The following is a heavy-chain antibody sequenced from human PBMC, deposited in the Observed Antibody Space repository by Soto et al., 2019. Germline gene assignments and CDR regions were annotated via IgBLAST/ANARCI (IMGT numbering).Heavy chain of an antibody. J-gene: IGHJ6*02. CDR2: INHSGGT. V-gene: IGHV4-34*01. CDR3: ARGYYQGGSSWFYYYYGMDV. CDR1: EGISSPHC. Sequence: SQTLSPRSPAYEGISSPHCSRGRRHLPGKGLEWIGEINHSGGTSYNPSLKSRVTISVDTSKSQFSLKLTSVNAADRAVYYCARGYYQGGSSWFYYYYGMDVWGQGTTVT. D-gene: IGHD6-13*01.